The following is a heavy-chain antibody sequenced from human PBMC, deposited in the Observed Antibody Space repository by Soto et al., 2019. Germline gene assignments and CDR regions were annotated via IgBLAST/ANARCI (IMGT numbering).Heavy chain of an antibody. V-gene: IGHV4-34*01. J-gene: IGHJ4*02. D-gene: IGHD5-12*01. CDR2: IKDGGYT. CDR1: GGSLSGYY. Sequence: QVQLQQWGAGLLKPSETLSLNCAVNGGSLSGYYWSWIRQPPGKGLEWIGEIKDGGYTNYSPSLKSRATISSDTSNNRFSLRLNSVTAADTGLYYCARGQEGVVATHWDQGALVTVSS. CDR3: ARGQEGVVATH.